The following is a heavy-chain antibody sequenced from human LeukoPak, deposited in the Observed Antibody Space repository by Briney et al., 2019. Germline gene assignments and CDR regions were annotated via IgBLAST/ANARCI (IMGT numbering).Heavy chain of an antibody. CDR1: GGSISAYY. CDR2: INYSGRT. Sequence: SEPLSLTCTVPGGSISAYYWSWIRQAPGKGLEWIACINYSGRTKYSPSLQSRVTILQDTCNNHSSLQLRSVTAADTAVYYCARLLDYDNSDDPDTFDIWGEGTMVTVSS. J-gene: IGHJ3*02. CDR3: ARLLDYDNSDDPDTFDI. D-gene: IGHD3-22*01. V-gene: IGHV4-59*13.